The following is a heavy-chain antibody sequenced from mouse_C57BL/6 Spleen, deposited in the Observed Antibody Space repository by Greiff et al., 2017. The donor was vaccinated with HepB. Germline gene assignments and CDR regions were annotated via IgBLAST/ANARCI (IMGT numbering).Heavy chain of an antibody. J-gene: IGHJ3*01. V-gene: IGHV1-50*01. CDR1: GYTFTSYW. Sequence: QVQLQQPGAELVKPGASVKLSCKASGYTFTSYWMQWVKQRPGQGLEWIGEIDPSDSYTNYNQKFKGKATLTVDTSSSTAYMQLSSLTSEDSAVYYCARGRTGFAYWGQGTLVTVSA. CDR2: IDPSDSYT. CDR3: ARGRTGFAY.